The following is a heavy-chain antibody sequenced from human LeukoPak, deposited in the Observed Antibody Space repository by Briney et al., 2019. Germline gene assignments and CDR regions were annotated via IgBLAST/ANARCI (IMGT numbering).Heavy chain of an antibody. CDR1: GFTFSSYG. CDR2: IWYDGSKE. Sequence: GGSLRLSCAASGFTFSSYGMHWVRQAPGKGLEWVAVIWYDGSKEYYADSVKGRFAISRDNSKNTLYVQMNSLRAEDTAVYYCAKASSSDYYLDYWGQETLVTVSS. J-gene: IGHJ4*02. D-gene: IGHD6-6*01. CDR3: AKASSSDYYLDY. V-gene: IGHV3-33*06.